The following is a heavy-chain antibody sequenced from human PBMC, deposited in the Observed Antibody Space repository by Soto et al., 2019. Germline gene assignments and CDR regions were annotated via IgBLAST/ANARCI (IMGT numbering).Heavy chain of an antibody. CDR2: INPNSGGT. CDR1: GYTFTGYY. CDR3: ARSDRGVIGYCSGGSCYEVPYYFDY. V-gene: IGHV1-2*04. D-gene: IGHD2-15*01. Sequence: ASVKVSCKASGYTFTGYYMHWVRQAPGQGLEWMGWINPNSGGTNYAQKFQGWVTMTRDTSISTAYMELCRLRSDDTAVYYGARSDRGVIGYCSGGSCYEVPYYFDYWGQGTLVTVSS. J-gene: IGHJ4*02.